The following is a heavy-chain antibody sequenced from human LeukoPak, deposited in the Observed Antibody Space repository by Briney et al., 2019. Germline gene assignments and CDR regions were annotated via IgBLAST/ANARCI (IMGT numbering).Heavy chain of an antibody. CDR2: INHSGST. CDR1: GGSFSGYY. J-gene: IGHJ3*02. Sequence: SETLSLTCAVYGGSFSGYYWSWIRQPPGKGLEWIGEINHSGSTNYNPSLKSRVTISVDTSKNQFSLKLSSVTAADTAVYYCARIIPGDRSFDIWGQGTMVTVSS. V-gene: IGHV4-34*01. CDR3: ARIIPGDRSFDI. D-gene: IGHD7-27*01.